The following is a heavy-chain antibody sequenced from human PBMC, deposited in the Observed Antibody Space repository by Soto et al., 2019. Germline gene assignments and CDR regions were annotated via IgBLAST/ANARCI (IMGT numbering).Heavy chain of an antibody. Sequence: SETMYLTCTVSGGSISSYYWSWIRQPPGKGLEWIGYIYYSGSTNYNPSLKSRVTISVDTSKNQFSLKLSSVIAADTAVYYCARENIAVAGNWFDPWGQGTLVTVSS. CDR2: IYYSGST. CDR3: ARENIAVAGNWFDP. D-gene: IGHD6-19*01. J-gene: IGHJ5*02. CDR1: GGSISSYY. V-gene: IGHV4-59*01.